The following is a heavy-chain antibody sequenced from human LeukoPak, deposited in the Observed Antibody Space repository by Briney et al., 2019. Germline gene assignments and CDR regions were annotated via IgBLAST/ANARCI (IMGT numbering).Heavy chain of an antibody. J-gene: IGHJ4*02. D-gene: IGHD1-1*01. CDR2: ISGSGGST. CDR3: AKNLRQLAVTGCGY. Sequence: GGSLRLSCAASGFTFSSYAMTWVRQAPGEGLEWVSGISGSGGSTSYADSVKGRFTISRDNSKNTLFLQMNGLRAEDTAVYYCAKNLRQLAVTGCGYWGQGTLVTVSS. CDR1: GFTFSSYA. V-gene: IGHV3-23*01.